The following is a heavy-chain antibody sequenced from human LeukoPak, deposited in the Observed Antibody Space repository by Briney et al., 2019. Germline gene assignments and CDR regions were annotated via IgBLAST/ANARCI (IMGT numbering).Heavy chain of an antibody. J-gene: IGHJ5*02. D-gene: IGHD3-3*01. V-gene: IGHV5-51*01. Sequence: GESLKISCKGSGYSFTSYWIGWVRQMPGKGLEWMGIIYPGDSDTRYSPSFQGQVTISADKSISTAYLQWSSLKASDTAMYYCARGGSAFDYDFFFDPWGQGTLVTVSS. CDR3: ARGGSAFDYDFFFDP. CDR2: IYPGDSDT. CDR1: GYSFTSYW.